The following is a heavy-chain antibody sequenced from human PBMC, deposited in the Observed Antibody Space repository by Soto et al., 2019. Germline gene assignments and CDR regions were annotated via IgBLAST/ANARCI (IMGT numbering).Heavy chain of an antibody. D-gene: IGHD5-12*01. V-gene: IGHV3-30-3*01. J-gene: IGHJ3*02. CDR3: ARDGAEMATIFAFDI. CDR2: ISYDGSNK. Sequence: QVQLVESGGGVVQPGRSLRLSCAASGFTFSSYAMHWVRQAPGKGLEWVAVISYDGSNKYYADSVKGRFTISRDNSKNTLYLQMNSLRAEDTAVYYCARDGAEMATIFAFDIWGQGTMVTVSS. CDR1: GFTFSSYA.